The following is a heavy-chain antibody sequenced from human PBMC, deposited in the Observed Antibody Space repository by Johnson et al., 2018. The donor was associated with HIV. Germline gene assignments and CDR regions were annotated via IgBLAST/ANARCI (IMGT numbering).Heavy chain of an antibody. CDR1: GFTVSTNY. J-gene: IGHJ3*02. D-gene: IGHD5-12*01. Sequence: QVQLVESGGGLVQPGGSLRLSCASGFTVSTNYMSWVRQAPGKGLEWVAVISYDGSNTYYADSVKGRFTISRDNSRNTLYLQMNNLRAEDTALYFCARDRGYSGYDWGAFDIWGQGTMVTVSS. CDR2: ISYDGSNT. CDR3: ARDRGYSGYDWGAFDI. V-gene: IGHV3-30-3*01.